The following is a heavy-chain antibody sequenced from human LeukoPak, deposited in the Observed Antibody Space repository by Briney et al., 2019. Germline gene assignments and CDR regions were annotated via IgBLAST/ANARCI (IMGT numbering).Heavy chain of an antibody. D-gene: IGHD1-7*01. Sequence: ASVKVSCKASGYTFTSYDINWVRQAPGQGLEWMGCINPNSGVTDSAQNFQGRVTMTRDTSITTTYMELSSLASDDTALYFCARDTRTAWYFDVWGRGTLVTVSS. J-gene: IGHJ2*01. CDR1: GYTFTSYD. V-gene: IGHV1-2*02. CDR3: ARDTRTAWYFDV. CDR2: INPNSGVT.